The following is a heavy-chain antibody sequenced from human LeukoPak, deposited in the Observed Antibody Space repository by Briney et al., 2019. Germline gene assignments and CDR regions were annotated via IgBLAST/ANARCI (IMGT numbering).Heavy chain of an antibody. Sequence: PGGSLRLSCAASGFTFSSYEMNWVRQAPGKGLEWVSYISSSGSTIYYADSVKGRFTISRDNAKNTLYLQMNSLRAEDTAVYYCARPRSVVERDAFDIWGQGTMVTVSS. CDR2: ISSSGSTI. J-gene: IGHJ3*02. CDR1: GFTFSSYE. D-gene: IGHD4-23*01. CDR3: ARPRSVVERDAFDI. V-gene: IGHV3-48*03.